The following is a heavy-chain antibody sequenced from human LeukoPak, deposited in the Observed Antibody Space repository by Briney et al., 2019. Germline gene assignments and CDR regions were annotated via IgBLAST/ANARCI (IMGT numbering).Heavy chain of an antibody. CDR3: AKLFHLPGTSDFDY. V-gene: IGHV3-23*01. CDR2: ISGGGGST. J-gene: IGHJ4*02. D-gene: IGHD3-10*01. CDR1: GFTFSSYA. Sequence: GGSLRLSCAASGFTFSSYAMSWVRQAPGKGLEWVSAISGGGGSTYYADSVKGRFTISRDNSKNTLYLQMNSLRAEDTAVYYCAKLFHLPGTSDFDYWGRGTLVTVSS.